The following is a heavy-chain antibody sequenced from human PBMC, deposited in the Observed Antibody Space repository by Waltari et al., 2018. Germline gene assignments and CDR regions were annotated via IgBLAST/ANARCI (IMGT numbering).Heavy chain of an antibody. D-gene: IGHD6-19*01. CDR3: ASSYSSGWYSTFDY. CDR1: GGPISSSSYY. CDR2: IYYSGST. J-gene: IGHJ4*02. V-gene: IGHV4-39*01. Sequence: QLQLQESGPGLVKPSETLSLTCTVSGGPISSSSYYWGWIRQPPGKGLEWIGSIYYSGSTYYNPPLKSRVTISVDTSKNQFSLKLSSVTAADTAVYYCASSYSSGWYSTFDYWGQGTLVTVSS.